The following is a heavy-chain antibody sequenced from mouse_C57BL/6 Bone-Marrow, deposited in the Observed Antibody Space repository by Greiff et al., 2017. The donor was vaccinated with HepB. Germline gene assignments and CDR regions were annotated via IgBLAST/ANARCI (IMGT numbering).Heavy chain of an antibody. D-gene: IGHD1-1*01. Sequence: QVQLKQSGAELVKPGASVKLSCKASGYTFTEYTIHWVKQRSGQGLEWIGWFYPGSGSIKYNEKFKDKATLTADKSSSTVYMELSRLTSEDSAVYFCARHEEDPHVSYYYGSSPFAMDYWGQGTSVTVSS. CDR3: ARHEEDPHVSYYYGSSPFAMDY. J-gene: IGHJ4*01. V-gene: IGHV1-62-2*01. CDR2: FYPGSGSI. CDR1: GYTFTEYT.